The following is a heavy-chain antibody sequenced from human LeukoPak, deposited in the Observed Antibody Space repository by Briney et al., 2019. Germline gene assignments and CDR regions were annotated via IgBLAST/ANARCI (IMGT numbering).Heavy chain of an antibody. J-gene: IGHJ4*02. CDR2: IRSKAYGGTT. CDR3: ISQYYDSSGYPIAYYFDY. V-gene: IGHV3-49*04. CDR1: GFTFGDYT. Sequence: GGSLRLSCTASGFTFGDYTMSWVRQAPGKGLEWVGFIRSKAYGGTTEYAASVKGRFTIARDDSESIAYLQMNSLKTEDTAVYYCISQYYDSSGYPIAYYFDYWGQGTLVTVSS. D-gene: IGHD3-22*01.